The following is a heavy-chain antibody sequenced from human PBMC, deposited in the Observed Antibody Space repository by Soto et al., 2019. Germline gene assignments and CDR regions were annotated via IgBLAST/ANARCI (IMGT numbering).Heavy chain of an antibody. J-gene: IGHJ4*02. D-gene: IGHD3-3*01. CDR1: GYTFTSYD. V-gene: IGHV1-8*01. CDR3: ARGFGVAGSFDY. Sequence: ASVKVSCKASGYTFTSYDINWVRQATGQGLEWMGWMNPNSGNTGYAQKFQGRVTMTRNTSISTAYMELSSLRSEDTAVYYCARGFGVAGSFDYWGQGTLVTVSS. CDR2: MNPNSGNT.